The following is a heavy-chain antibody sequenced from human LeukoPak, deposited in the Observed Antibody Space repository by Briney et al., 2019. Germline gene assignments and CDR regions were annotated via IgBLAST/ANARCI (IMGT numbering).Heavy chain of an antibody. V-gene: IGHV3-48*02. CDR2: ISSSSNTL. CDR3: ARGRSAHGLNFDY. D-gene: IGHD3-3*01. J-gene: IGHJ4*02. CDR1: GFTFSSYS. Sequence: GRSLRLSCAASGFTFSSYSMNWVRQAPGKGLEWVSYISSSSNTLYYADSVKGRFTISRDNAKNSLYLQMNSLRDEDTAVYFCARGRSAHGLNFDYWGQGTLVTVSS.